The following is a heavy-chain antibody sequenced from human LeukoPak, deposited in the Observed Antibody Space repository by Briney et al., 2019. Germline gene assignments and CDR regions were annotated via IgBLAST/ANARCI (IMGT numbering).Heavy chain of an antibody. J-gene: IGHJ5*02. D-gene: IGHD2-2*01. CDR2: INAGNGNT. CDR1: GYTFTSYA. Sequence: ASVKVSCKASGYTFTSYAMHWVRQAPGQRLEWMGWINAGNGNTKYSQKFQGRVTITRDTSASTAYMELSSLRSEDTAVYYCARGEVVPAAMEEPYNWFDPWGQGTLVTVSS. V-gene: IGHV1-3*01. CDR3: ARGEVVPAAMEEPYNWFDP.